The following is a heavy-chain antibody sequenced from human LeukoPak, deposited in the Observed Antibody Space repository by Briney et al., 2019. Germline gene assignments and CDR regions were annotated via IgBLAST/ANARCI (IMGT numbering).Heavy chain of an antibody. CDR1: GFTFSSYS. J-gene: IGHJ6*04. CDR3: AELGITMIGGV. V-gene: IGHV3-21*01. CDR2: ISSSSSYI. D-gene: IGHD3-10*02. Sequence: GGSLRLSCAASGFTFSSYSMNWVRQAPGKGLEWGSSISSSSSYIYYADSVKGRFTISRDNAKNSLYLQMNSLRAEDTAVYYCAELGITMIGGVWGKGTTVTISS.